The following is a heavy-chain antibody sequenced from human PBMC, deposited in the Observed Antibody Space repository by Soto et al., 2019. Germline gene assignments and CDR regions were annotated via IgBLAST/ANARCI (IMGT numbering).Heavy chain of an antibody. V-gene: IGHV1-2*02. CDR2: INPSSGGT. J-gene: IGHJ5*02. CDR3: ARGDVWGSYRP. CDR1: GYTFTGYY. Sequence: ASVKVSCKASGYTFTGYYMHWVRQAPGQGLEWMGWINPSSGGTNYAQKFQGRVTMTRDTSISTAYMELSRLRSDDTAVYYCARGDVWGSYRPWGQGTLVTVSS. D-gene: IGHD3-16*01.